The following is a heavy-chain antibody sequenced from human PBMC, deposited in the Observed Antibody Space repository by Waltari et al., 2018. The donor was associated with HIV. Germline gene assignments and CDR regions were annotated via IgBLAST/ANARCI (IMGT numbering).Heavy chain of an antibody. V-gene: IGHV3-23*01. J-gene: IGHJ4*02. D-gene: IGHD4-17*01. CDR3: ARTDYGDYTPSLLDY. CDR2: MRCSSGTT. Sequence: EVQLLESGGGLVQPGGSLRLSCAASGFTFSSYAMSWVRQAPGKGLDWVSAMRCSSGTTYYADSVKGRFTISRDNSKNTLYLQMNSLRAEDTAVYYCARTDYGDYTPSLLDYWGQGTLVTVSS. CDR1: GFTFSSYA.